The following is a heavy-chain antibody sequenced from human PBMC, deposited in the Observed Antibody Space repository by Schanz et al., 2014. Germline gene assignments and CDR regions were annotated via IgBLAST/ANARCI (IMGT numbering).Heavy chain of an antibody. CDR1: GFTFSDYW. CDR3: ARDNAHWLVDY. Sequence: EVQLVESGGGLVQPGGSLRLSCTASGFTFSDYWMSWVRQAPGKGPEWVANIKHDGSVKDYVDSVEGRFTISRDNAKNSLYLEMNSLRAEDAALYGCARDNAHWLVDYWGQGTLVTVSS. J-gene: IGHJ4*02. V-gene: IGHV3-7*01. D-gene: IGHD6-19*01. CDR2: IKHDGSVK.